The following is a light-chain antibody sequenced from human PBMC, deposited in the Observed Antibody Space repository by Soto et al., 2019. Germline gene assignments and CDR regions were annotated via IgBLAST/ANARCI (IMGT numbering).Light chain of an antibody. CDR2: AAS. Sequence: DIQMTQSPSSLSASVGDRVTITCRSSQSISSYLNWYQQIPGKAPKLLIYAASSLHSGVPSRFSGSESGTVFTLTISSLQPEDFATYYCQQSHSFPRTFGQGTKLEIK. CDR1: QSISSY. CDR3: QQSHSFPRT. V-gene: IGKV1-39*01. J-gene: IGKJ2*01.